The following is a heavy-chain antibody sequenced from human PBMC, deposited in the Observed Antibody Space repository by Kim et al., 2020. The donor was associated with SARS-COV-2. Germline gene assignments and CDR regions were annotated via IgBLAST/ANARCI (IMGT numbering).Heavy chain of an antibody. CDR1: GFTFDDYA. J-gene: IGHJ6*02. V-gene: IGHV3-9*01. D-gene: IGHD5-18*01. CDR2: ISWNSGSI. CDR3: AKDMSMDTAMVMYYGMDV. Sequence: GGSLRLSCAASGFTFDDYAMHWVRQAPGKGLEWVSGISWNSGSIGYADSVKGRFTISRDNAKNSLYLQMNSLRAEDTALYYCAKDMSMDTAMVMYYGMDVWGQGTTVTVSS.